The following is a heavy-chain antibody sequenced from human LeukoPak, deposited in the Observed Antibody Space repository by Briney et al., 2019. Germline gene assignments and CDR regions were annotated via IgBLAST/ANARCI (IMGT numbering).Heavy chain of an antibody. CDR2: VYTSGST. J-gene: IGHJ3*02. CDR3: ARGYYSVNAFDI. CDR1: GGSISSYY. D-gene: IGHD3-22*01. V-gene: IGHV4-4*07. Sequence: SETLSLTCTVSGGSISSYYWSWIRQPAGKGLEWIGRVYTSGSTNYNPSLKSRVTMSVDTSKNQFSLKLSSVTAADTAVYYCARGYYSVNAFDIWGQGTMVTVSS.